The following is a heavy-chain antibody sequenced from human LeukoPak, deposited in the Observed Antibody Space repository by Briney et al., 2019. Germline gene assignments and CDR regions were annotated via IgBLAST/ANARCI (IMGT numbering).Heavy chain of an antibody. J-gene: IGHJ4*02. V-gene: IGHV3-30*18. D-gene: IGHD3-3*01. CDR2: ISYDGSNK. Sequence: GGSLRLSCAASGFTFSSYGMHWVRQAPGKGLEWVAVISYDGSNKYYADSVKGRFTISRDNSKNTLYLQMNSLRAEDTAVYYCAKDGHDFWSGYYFDYWGQGILVTVSS. CDR1: GFTFSSYG. CDR3: AKDGHDFWSGYYFDY.